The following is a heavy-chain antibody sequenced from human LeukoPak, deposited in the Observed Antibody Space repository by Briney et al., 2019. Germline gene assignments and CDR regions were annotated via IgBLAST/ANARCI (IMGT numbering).Heavy chain of an antibody. V-gene: IGHV3-33*01. CDR3: ASTTQHYDSSGYEHPDAFDI. CDR2: IWYDGSNK. J-gene: IGHJ3*02. D-gene: IGHD3-22*01. CDR1: GFTFSSYG. Sequence: GGSLRLSCAASGFTFSSYGMHWVRQAPGKGLEWVAVIWYDGSNKYYADSVKGRFTISRDNSKNTLYLQMNSLRAEDTAVCYCASTTQHYDSSGYEHPDAFDIWGQGTMVTVSS.